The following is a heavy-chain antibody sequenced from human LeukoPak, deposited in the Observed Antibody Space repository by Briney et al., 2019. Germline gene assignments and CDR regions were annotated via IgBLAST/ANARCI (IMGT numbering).Heavy chain of an antibody. J-gene: IGHJ4*02. CDR3: ARVGYYDSSGTFDY. D-gene: IGHD3-22*01. CDR2: IYYSGST. Sequence: SETLSLTCTVSGGSFSSYYWSWIRQPPGKGLEWIGYIYYSGSTNYNPSLKSRVTISVDTSKNQFSLKLSSVTAADTAVYYCARVGYYDSSGTFDYWGQGTLVTVSS. V-gene: IGHV4-59*01. CDR1: GGSFSSYY.